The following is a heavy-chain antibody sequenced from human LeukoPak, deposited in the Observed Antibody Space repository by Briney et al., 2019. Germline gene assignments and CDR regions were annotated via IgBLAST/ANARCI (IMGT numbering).Heavy chain of an antibody. CDR1: GGSISSYC. Sequence: KASETLSLTCTVSGGSISSYCWSSIRQPPGKGLEWIGYIYYSGSTNYNPSLKSRVTISVDTSKNQFSLKLSSEIAVITAVYYCAGGEQWLVQYYFDYWGQGTLVTVSS. V-gene: IGHV4-59*01. J-gene: IGHJ4*02. D-gene: IGHD6-19*01. CDR3: AGGEQWLVQYYFDY. CDR2: IYYSGST.